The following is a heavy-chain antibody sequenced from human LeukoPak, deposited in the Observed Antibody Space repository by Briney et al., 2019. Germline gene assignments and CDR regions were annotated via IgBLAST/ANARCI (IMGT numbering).Heavy chain of an antibody. CDR2: IYYSGST. V-gene: IGHV4-31*03. CDR3: ARVRDGGYVGWGDYFDY. J-gene: IGHJ4*02. CDR1: GGSISSGGYY. D-gene: IGHD5-12*01. Sequence: SQTLSLTCTVSGGSISSGGYYWSWIRQHPGKGLEWIGYIYYSGSTYYNPSLKSRVTISVDTSKNQFSLKLSSVTAADTAVYYCARVRDGGYVGWGDYFDYWGQGTLVTVSS.